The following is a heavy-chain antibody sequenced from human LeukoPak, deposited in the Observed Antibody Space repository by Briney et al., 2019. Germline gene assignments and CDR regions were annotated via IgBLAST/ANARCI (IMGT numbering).Heavy chain of an antibody. J-gene: IGHJ4*02. CDR1: GFSVSNNY. CDR2: IYSRGAT. V-gene: IGHV3-53*01. D-gene: IGHD1-14*01. CDR3: AARNY. Sequence: GGSLRLSCAASGFSVSNNYMSWVRQAPGKGLEGVSVIYSRGATYYADSVKGRFTISRDNSKNTLYLQMDSLRVEDTAVYYCAARNYWGQGTLVTVSS.